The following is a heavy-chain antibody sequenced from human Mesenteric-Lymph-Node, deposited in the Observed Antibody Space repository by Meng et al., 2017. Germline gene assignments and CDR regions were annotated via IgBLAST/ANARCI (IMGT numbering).Heavy chain of an antibody. CDR2: IYYSGST. V-gene: IGHV4-39*07. Sequence: SETLSLTCTVSGGSISSSSYYWGWIRQPPGKGLEWIGSIYYSGSTYYNPSLKSRVTISVDTSKNQFSLKLSSVTAADTAVYYCAIFYDYVWGSYRWDYSDYWGQGTLVTVSS. D-gene: IGHD3-16*02. CDR1: GGSISSSSYY. CDR3: AIFYDYVWGSYRWDYSDY. J-gene: IGHJ4*02.